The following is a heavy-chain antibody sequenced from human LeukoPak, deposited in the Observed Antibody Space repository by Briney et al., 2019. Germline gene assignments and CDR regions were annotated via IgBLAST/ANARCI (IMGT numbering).Heavy chain of an antibody. CDR1: GFTLSSYA. V-gene: IGHV3-23*01. CDR2: ISGSASST. Sequence: GGSLRLSCAASGFTLSSYAMSWVRQAPGKGLEWVSAISGSASSTYHADSVKGRFTISRDNSKNTLYLQMNSLRVEDTAVYYCAKAVPKAVVTPSFDYWGQGTLVTVSS. J-gene: IGHJ4*02. D-gene: IGHD4-23*01. CDR3: AKAVPKAVVTPSFDY.